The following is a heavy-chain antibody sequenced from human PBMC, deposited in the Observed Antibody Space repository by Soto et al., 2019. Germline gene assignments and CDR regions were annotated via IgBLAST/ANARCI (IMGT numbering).Heavy chain of an antibody. D-gene: IGHD3-22*01. J-gene: IGHJ4*02. CDR2: IDPTDSYT. V-gene: IGHV5-10-1*01. CDR1: GYIFTNYW. Sequence: PGESLKISCEGSGYIFTNYWINGMRQMPGKGLEWMGKIDPTDSYTYYSPSFQGHVTISADRSINTAYLQWSSLEASDTAIYFCARGYYDSSGPDYWGQGTLVTVSS. CDR3: ARGYYDSSGPDY.